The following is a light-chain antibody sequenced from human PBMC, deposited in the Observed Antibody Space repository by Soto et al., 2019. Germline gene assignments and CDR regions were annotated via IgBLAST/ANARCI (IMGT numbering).Light chain of an antibody. V-gene: IGLV2-14*03. Sequence: QSALTQPASVSGSPGQSITISCTGTSSDVGGYNYVSWYQQHPGKAHKLMIYDVSNRPSGVSYRFSGSKSGNTASLTISGLQAEDEADYYCSSYTSSSTLYVFGTGTKLTVL. J-gene: IGLJ1*01. CDR2: DVS. CDR3: SSYTSSSTLYV. CDR1: SSDVGGYNY.